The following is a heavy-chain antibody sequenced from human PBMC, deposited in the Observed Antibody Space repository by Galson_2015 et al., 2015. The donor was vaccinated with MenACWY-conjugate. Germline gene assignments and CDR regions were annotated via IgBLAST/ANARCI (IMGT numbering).Heavy chain of an antibody. CDR1: GYTFRNYG. CDR3: ASHLLGNIGDD. CDR2: ISGKNGTA. D-gene: IGHD2-21*02. V-gene: IGHV1-18*01. J-gene: IGHJ1*01. Sequence: SVKVSCKASGYTFRNYGFTWVRQAPGQGLEWMGRISGKNGTAVYAQKFQDRFILTTDASTNTAYMALGSLRSDDTATYYCASHLLGNIGDDWGQGTLFTVSS.